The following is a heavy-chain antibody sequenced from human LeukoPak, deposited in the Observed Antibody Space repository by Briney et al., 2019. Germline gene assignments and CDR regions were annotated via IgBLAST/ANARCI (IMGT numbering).Heavy chain of an antibody. V-gene: IGHV3-23*01. D-gene: IGHD6-19*01. J-gene: IGHJ4*02. CDR3: AKTTAGYSSGRYPGWPNY. CDR1: GFTFNNYA. Sequence: PGGSLRLSCAASGFTFNNYAIYWVRQAPGKGLEWVSGISGSGGNTYYADSVKGRFSVSRGNSRNTVFLQMHSLRAEDTALYYCAKTTAGYSSGRYPGWPNYWGQGTLVTVSS. CDR2: ISGSGGNT.